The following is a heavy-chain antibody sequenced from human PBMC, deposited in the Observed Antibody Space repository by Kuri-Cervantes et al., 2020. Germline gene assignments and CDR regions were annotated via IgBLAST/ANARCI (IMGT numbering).Heavy chain of an antibody. CDR2: SYYSGST. V-gene: IGHV4-59*13. CDR1: GGSISSYY. Sequence: SETLSLTCTVSGGSISSYYWSWIRQPPGKGLEWIGYSYYSGSTNYNPSLKSRVTISVDTSKNQFSLKLSSVTAADTAVYYCARTVADFLRRGSPFDYWGQGTLVTVS. D-gene: IGHD6-19*01. CDR3: ARTVADFLRRGSPFDY. J-gene: IGHJ4*02.